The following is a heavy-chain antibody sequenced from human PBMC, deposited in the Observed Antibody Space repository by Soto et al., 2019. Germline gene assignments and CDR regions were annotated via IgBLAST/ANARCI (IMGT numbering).Heavy chain of an antibody. CDR3: ARSGGGSDYYYYYGMDV. CDR1: GYSISSGYY. D-gene: IGHD3-16*01. CDR2: IYHSGST. Sequence: SETLSLTCAVSGYSISSGYYWGWIRQPPGKGLEWIGSIYHSGSTYYNPSLKSRVTISVDTFKNQFSLKLSSVTAADTAVYYCARSGGGSDYYYYYGMDVWGQGTTVTVSS. V-gene: IGHV4-38-2*01. J-gene: IGHJ6*02.